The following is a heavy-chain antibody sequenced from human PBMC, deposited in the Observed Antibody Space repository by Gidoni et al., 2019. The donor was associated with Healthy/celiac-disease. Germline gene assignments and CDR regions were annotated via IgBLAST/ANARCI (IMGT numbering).Heavy chain of an antibody. Sequence: EVQLVESGGGLVQPGGSLRLSCAASGFTFSSYWMSWVRQAPGKGLEWVANIKQDGSEKYYVDAVKGRFTISRDNAKNSLYLQMNSLRAEDTAVYYCARDLSGWRDGYSVDYWGQGTLVTVSS. D-gene: IGHD2-15*01. CDR1: GFTFSSYW. CDR2: IKQDGSEK. CDR3: ARDLSGWRDGYSVDY. V-gene: IGHV3-7*05. J-gene: IGHJ4*02.